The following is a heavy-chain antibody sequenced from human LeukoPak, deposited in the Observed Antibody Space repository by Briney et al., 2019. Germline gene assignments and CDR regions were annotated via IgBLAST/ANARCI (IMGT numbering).Heavy chain of an antibody. V-gene: IGHV4-59*08. J-gene: IGHJ2*01. CDR3: ERALRRAKKGVLEWLFSRDWSFDL. CDR1: GGSISNYY. Sequence: SETLSLTCTVSGGSISNYYWSWIRQPPGKGLEWIGYVFYSGSTNYNPSLRSRLTLSIDTSKNQFSLNLRSVTATDTAVYYRERALRRAKKGVLEWLFSRDWSFDLWGRGNLITVSS. D-gene: IGHD3-3*01. CDR2: VFYSGST.